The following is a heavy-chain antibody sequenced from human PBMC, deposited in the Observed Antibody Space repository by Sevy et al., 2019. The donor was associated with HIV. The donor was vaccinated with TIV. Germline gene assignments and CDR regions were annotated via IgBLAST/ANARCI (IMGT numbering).Heavy chain of an antibody. Sequence: GGSLRLSCAASGFTFSSYSMNWVRQAPGKGLEWASSISSSSSYIYYADSVKGRFTISRDNAKNSLYLQMNSLRAEDTAVYYCARTRYDSSGYLVPFDYWGQGTLVTVSS. CDR2: ISSSSSYI. J-gene: IGHJ4*02. D-gene: IGHD3-22*01. CDR3: ARTRYDSSGYLVPFDY. V-gene: IGHV3-21*01. CDR1: GFTFSSYS.